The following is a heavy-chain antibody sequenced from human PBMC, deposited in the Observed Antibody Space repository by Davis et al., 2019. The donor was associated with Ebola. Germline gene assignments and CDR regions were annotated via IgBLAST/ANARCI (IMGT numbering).Heavy chain of an antibody. V-gene: IGHV3-53*01. CDR2: IYSGGST. CDR1: GFTVSSNY. D-gene: IGHD2-15*01. J-gene: IGHJ4*02. Sequence: GESLKISCAASGFTVSSNYMSWVRQAPGKGLEWVSVIYSGGSTYYADSVKGRFTISRDNSKNTLYLQMNSLRAEDTAVYYCARDSRHLVDKGAVDYWGQGTLVTVSS. CDR3: ARDSRHLVDKGAVDY.